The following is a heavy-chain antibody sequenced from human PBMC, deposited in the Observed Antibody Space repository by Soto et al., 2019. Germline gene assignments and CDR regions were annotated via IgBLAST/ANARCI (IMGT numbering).Heavy chain of an antibody. V-gene: IGHV4-39*01. CDR3: ARTGAQQSRYYYYYGMDV. CDR1: GGSISSSSYY. CDR2: IYYSGST. J-gene: IGHJ6*02. D-gene: IGHD6-13*01. Sequence: QLQLQESGPGLVKPSETLSLTCTVSGGSISSSSYYWGWIRQPPGKGLEWIGSIYYSGSTYYNPSLQGRVTISVDTSQNQFAPKLSSVTAADTAVYYCARTGAQQSRYYYYYGMDVWGQGTTVTVSS.